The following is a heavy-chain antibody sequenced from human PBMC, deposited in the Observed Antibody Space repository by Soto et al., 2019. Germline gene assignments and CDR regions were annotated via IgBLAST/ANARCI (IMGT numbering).Heavy chain of an antibody. D-gene: IGHD5-18*01. CDR3: AKEPKIQLWLRYFDY. Sequence: QVQLVQSGGNVVQPGRSLRLSCAASGFTFSNYGMHWVRQAPGKGLEWLAFISHDGSNTYYPDSVKGRFTISRDKSKNTLYLQMNSLRAEDTAVFYCAKEPKIQLWLRYFDYWGQGTLVTVSS. V-gene: IGHV3-30*18. CDR2: ISHDGSNT. J-gene: IGHJ4*02. CDR1: GFTFSNYG.